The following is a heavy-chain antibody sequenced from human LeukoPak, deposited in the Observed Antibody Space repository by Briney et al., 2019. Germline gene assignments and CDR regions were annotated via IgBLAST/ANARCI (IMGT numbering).Heavy chain of an antibody. D-gene: IGHD5-24*01. CDR3: ARERKATVTLTVPLSRPKRGGYMDV. V-gene: IGHV4-34*01. J-gene: IGHJ6*03. CDR1: GGSFRGYY. Sequence: SKTLSLTCAVYGGSFRGYYWTWVRQSPGKGLECIGRIDDSGDTKYNPSLKSRVTISVDTSKNQFSLKLTSVTAADTAVYYCARERKATVTLTVPLSRPKRGGYMDVWGTGTTVAVSS. CDR2: IDDSGDT.